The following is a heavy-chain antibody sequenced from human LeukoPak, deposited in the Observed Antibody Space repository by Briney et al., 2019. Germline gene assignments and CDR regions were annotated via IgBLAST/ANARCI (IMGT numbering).Heavy chain of an antibody. J-gene: IGHJ6*03. V-gene: IGHV3-23*01. CDR1: GFTFSSYA. Sequence: PGGSLRLSCAASGFTFSSYAMSWVRQAPAKGLEWVSAISGSGGSTYYADSVKGRFTISRDNSKNTPYLQMNSLRAEDTAVYYCAKDSIAARLVYYYYYMDVCGKGTTVTVSS. D-gene: IGHD6-6*01. CDR2: ISGSGGST. CDR3: AKDSIAARLVYYYYYMDV.